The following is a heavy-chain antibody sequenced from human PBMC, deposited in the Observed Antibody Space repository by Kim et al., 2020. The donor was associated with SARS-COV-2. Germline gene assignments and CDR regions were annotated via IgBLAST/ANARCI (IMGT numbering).Heavy chain of an antibody. CDR2: ISYDGSNK. V-gene: IGHV3-33*05. CDR3: ARLGVVIHHDAFDI. D-gene: IGHD3-22*01. CDR1: GFTFSSYG. J-gene: IGHJ3*02. Sequence: GGSLRLSCAASGFTFSSYGMHWVRQAPGKGLEWVAVISYDGSNKYYADSVKGRFTISRDNSKNTLYLQMNSLRAEDTAVYYCARLGVVIHHDAFDIWGQGTMVTVSS.